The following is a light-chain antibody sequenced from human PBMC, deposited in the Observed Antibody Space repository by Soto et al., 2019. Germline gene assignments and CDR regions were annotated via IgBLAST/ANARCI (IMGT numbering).Light chain of an antibody. CDR3: QQYNSYSWT. CDR2: KAS. Sequence: DIPISQSPSTLSASVGDRVTITCRASQSISSWLAWYQQKPGKAPKLLIYKASSLESGVPSRFSGSGSGTEFTLTISSLQPDDFATYYCQQYNSYSWTFAQGTKVDI. CDR1: QSISSW. J-gene: IGKJ1*01. V-gene: IGKV1-5*03.